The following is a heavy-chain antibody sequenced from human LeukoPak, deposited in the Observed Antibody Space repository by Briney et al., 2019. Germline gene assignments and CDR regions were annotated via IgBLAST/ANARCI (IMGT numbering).Heavy chain of an antibody. Sequence: SVEVSCKASGGTFSSYAISWVRQAPGQGLEWMGGIIPIFGTANYAQKFQGRVTVTADESTSTAYMELSSLRSEDTAVYYCAREAIDFWSGYYISNWFDPWGQGTLVTVSS. J-gene: IGHJ5*02. V-gene: IGHV1-69*13. D-gene: IGHD3-3*01. CDR2: IIPIFGTA. CDR3: AREAIDFWSGYYISNWFDP. CDR1: GGTFSSYA.